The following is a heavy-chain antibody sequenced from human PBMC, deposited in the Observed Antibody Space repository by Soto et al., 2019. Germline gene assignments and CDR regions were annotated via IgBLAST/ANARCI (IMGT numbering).Heavy chain of an antibody. CDR2: MNPNSGNT. Sequence: ASVKVSCKASGYTFTSYDINWLRQATGQGLEGMGWMNPNSGNTGYAQKFQGRVTMTRNSSISTAYMELSSLRSEDTAVYYCARSLGRFLEWLLIPTYYYYCMDVWGPGTTVNVPS. D-gene: IGHD3-3*01. V-gene: IGHV1-8*01. CDR3: ARSLGRFLEWLLIPTYYYYCMDV. J-gene: IGHJ6*02. CDR1: GYTFTSYD.